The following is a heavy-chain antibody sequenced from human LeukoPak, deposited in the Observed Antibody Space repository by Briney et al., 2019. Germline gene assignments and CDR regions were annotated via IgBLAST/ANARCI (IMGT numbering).Heavy chain of an antibody. CDR2: IYYSGST. J-gene: IGHJ3*02. CDR3: AREDQQQLRAFDI. D-gene: IGHD6-13*01. Sequence: PSETLFLTCTVSGGSISSYYWSWIRQPPGKGLEWIGYIYYSGSTNYNPSLKSRVTISVDTSKNQFSLKLSSVTAADTAVYYCAREDQQQLRAFDIWGQGTMVTVSS. CDR1: GGSISSYY. V-gene: IGHV4-59*01.